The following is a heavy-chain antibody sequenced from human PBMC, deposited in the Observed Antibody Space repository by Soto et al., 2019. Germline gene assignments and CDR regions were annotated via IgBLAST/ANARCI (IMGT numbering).Heavy chain of an antibody. CDR3: ARDDVLCDGGRCYGVPLDD. CDR1: GFTVSSKY. Sequence: EVHLVESGGGLVQPGGSLRLSCAASGFTVSSKYMSWVRQAPGKGLEWVSLIQSGGPTYYADSVKGRFTISRETSENTLHLQMDSLRADDTAVYYCARDDVLCDGGRCYGVPLDDWGKGTTVNVSS. CDR2: IQSGGPT. D-gene: IGHD2-15*01. V-gene: IGHV3-66*01. J-gene: IGHJ6*04.